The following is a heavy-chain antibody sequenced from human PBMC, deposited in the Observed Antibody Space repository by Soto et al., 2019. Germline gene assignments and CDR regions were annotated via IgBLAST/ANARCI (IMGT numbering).Heavy chain of an antibody. Sequence: QVQLQESGPGLVKPSGTLSLTCAVSSGSISSSNWWSWVRQPPGKGLEWIGEIYHSGSTNYNPSLKSRVTTSVDTSKNQFSLKLSSVTAADTAVYYCARGPYCSSTSCYARADYYYYMDVWGKGTTVTVSS. CDR3: ARGPYCSSTSCYARADYYYYMDV. D-gene: IGHD2-2*01. CDR2: IYHSGST. J-gene: IGHJ6*03. CDR1: SGSISSSNW. V-gene: IGHV4-4*02.